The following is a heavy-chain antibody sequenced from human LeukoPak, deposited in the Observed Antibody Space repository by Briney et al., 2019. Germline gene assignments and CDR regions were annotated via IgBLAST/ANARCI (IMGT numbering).Heavy chain of an antibody. J-gene: IGHJ6*02. CDR3: ARGRCSSTSCYTGVDYYYYGMDV. Sequence: ASVKVSCKASGGTFSSYAISWVRQAPGQGLEWMGRIIPILGIANYAQKFLGRVTITADKSTSTAYMELSGLRSEDTAVYYCARGRCSSTSCYTGVDYYYYGMDVWGQGTTVTVSS. V-gene: IGHV1-69*04. CDR1: GGTFSSYA. D-gene: IGHD2-2*02. CDR2: IIPILGIA.